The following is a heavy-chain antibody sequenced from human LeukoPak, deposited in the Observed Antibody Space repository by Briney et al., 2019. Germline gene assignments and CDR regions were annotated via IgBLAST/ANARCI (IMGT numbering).Heavy chain of an antibody. J-gene: IGHJ5*02. CDR3: TVPQSGGNWFDP. D-gene: IGHD3-16*01. V-gene: IGHV3-73*01. Sequence: PGGSLRLSCAASGFTFGDSAIHWVRQASGKGLEWVGRIRGKGFSDPPAYAASVKDRFTISRDDSESTAYLQKNSLKAEDTAVYYCTVPQSGGNWFDPWGPGTQVTVSS. CDR1: GFTFGDSA. CDR2: IRGKGFSDPP.